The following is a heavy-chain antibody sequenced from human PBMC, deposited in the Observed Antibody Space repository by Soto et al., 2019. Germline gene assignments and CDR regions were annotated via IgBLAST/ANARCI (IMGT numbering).Heavy chain of an antibody. D-gene: IGHD1-26*01. V-gene: IGHV3-30-3*01. CDR1: GFTFSSNA. CDR2: LSYDGSNK. Sequence: PGGSLRLSCAASGFTFSSNAMHWVRQAPGKGLEWVAVLSYDGSNKYYADSVKGRFTISRDNSKNTLYLQMDSLRTEDTALYYCARDVEGGSSQYYYYFYGMDVWGQGTTVTVSS. J-gene: IGHJ6*02. CDR3: ARDVEGGSSQYYYYFYGMDV.